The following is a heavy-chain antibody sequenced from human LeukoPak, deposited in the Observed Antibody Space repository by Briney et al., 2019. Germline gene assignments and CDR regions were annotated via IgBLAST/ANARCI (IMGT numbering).Heavy chain of an antibody. Sequence: ASVKVSCKASGYTFTGYYIHWVRQAPGQGLEWMGWINPKNGGTDYAQRFRGRVTLTRDTSISTAYMELSSLRSDDTAVYYCAKDRWKDGSSSFDNWGQGTLVTVSS. V-gene: IGHV1-2*02. CDR2: INPKNGGT. D-gene: IGHD6-6*01. J-gene: IGHJ4*02. CDR1: GYTFTGYY. CDR3: AKDRWKDGSSSFDN.